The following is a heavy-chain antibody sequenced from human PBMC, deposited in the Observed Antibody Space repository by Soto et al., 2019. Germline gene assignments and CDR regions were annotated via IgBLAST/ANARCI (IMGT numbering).Heavy chain of an antibody. Sequence: QVQLQQWGAGLLKPSETLSLTCAVYGGSFSGYYWSWIRQPPGKGLEWIGEINHSGSTNYNPSLKSRVTISVDTSKNQFSLKLSSVTAADTAVYYCARGVGYSSVPFQPRGWFDPWGQGTLVTVSS. V-gene: IGHV4-34*01. CDR1: GGSFSGYY. CDR3: ARGVGYSSVPFQPRGWFDP. J-gene: IGHJ5*02. CDR2: INHSGST. D-gene: IGHD6-25*01.